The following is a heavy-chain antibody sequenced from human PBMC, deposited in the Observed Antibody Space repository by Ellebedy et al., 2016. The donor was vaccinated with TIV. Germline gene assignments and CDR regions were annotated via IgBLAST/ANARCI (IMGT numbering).Heavy chain of an antibody. Sequence: GESLKISCAASGFTFSSYSMNWVRQAPGKGLEWVSSISSSGSTIYYADSVKGRFTISRDNAKNSLYLQMNSLRAEDTAVYYCAREGDTAMVHGMDVWGQGTTVTVSS. D-gene: IGHD5-18*01. CDR3: AREGDTAMVHGMDV. CDR1: GFTFSSYS. J-gene: IGHJ6*02. V-gene: IGHV3-21*04. CDR2: ISSSGSTI.